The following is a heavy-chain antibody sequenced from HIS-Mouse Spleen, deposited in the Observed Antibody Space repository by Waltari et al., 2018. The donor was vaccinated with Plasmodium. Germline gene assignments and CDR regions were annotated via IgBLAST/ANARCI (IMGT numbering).Heavy chain of an antibody. V-gene: IGHV3-7*01. J-gene: IGHJ2*01. CDR2: IKQDGSEK. CDR3: ASSWYWYFDL. Sequence: EVQLVESGGGWVQPGGSLRISCAASGVTFSRYWMSWVRQAPGKGLEWVANIKQDGSEKYYVDSVKGRFTISRDNAKNSLYLQMNSLRAEDTAVYYCASSWYWYFDLWGRGTLVTVSS. CDR1: GVTFSRYW. D-gene: IGHD6-13*01.